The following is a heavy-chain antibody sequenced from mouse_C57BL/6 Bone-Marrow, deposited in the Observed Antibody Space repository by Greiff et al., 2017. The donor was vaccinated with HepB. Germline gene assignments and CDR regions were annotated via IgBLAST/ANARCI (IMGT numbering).Heavy chain of an antibody. CDR2: IWWDDDK. V-gene: IGHV8-8*01. CDR1: GFSLSTFGMG. J-gene: IGHJ4*01. Sequence: QVTLKVSGPGILQPSQSLSLTCSFSGFSLSTFGMGVGWIRQPSGKGLGWLAHIWWDDDKYYNPALKSRLTTSKDTSKNQVFLKIANVDTAATAKSYCARGIYYGYAMDYWGQGTSVTVSS. D-gene: IGHD2-1*01. CDR3: ARGIYYGYAMDY.